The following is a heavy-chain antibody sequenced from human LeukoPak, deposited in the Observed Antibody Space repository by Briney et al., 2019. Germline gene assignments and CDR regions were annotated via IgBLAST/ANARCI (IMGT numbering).Heavy chain of an antibody. D-gene: IGHD3/OR15-3a*01. Sequence: GGSLRLSCVASGFTFNTYGMSWVRQAPGKGLEWVAVISYDGSNEYYVDSVKGRFTISRDNSKNTLYLQMNSLRAEDTAVYYCAKDGLVLGLSGYYFDYWGQGTLVTVSS. CDR3: AKDGLVLGLSGYYFDY. J-gene: IGHJ4*02. CDR2: ISYDGSNE. V-gene: IGHV3-30*18. CDR1: GFTFNTYG.